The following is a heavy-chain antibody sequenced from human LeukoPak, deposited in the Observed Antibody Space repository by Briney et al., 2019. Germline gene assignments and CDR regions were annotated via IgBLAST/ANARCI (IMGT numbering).Heavy chain of an antibody. Sequence: GGSLRLSCAASGFTVSSNYMSWVRQAPGKGLEWVSVIYSGGSTYYANSVKGRFTIPRHNSKNTLYLQMNSLRAEDTAVYYCARESGYDWQQWGQGTLVTVSS. CDR3: ARESGYDWQQ. CDR1: GFTVSSNY. V-gene: IGHV3-53*04. CDR2: IYSGGST. J-gene: IGHJ4*02. D-gene: IGHD5-12*01.